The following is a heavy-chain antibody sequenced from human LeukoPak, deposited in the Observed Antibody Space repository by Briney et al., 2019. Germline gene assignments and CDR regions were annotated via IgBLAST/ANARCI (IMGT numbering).Heavy chain of an antibody. CDR3: ARSRGYFDY. D-gene: IGHD6-13*01. CDR2: IYYSGST. J-gene: IGHJ4*02. Sequence: SEALSLTCTVSGGSISSYYWSWIRQPPGKGLEWIGYIYYSGSTNYNPSLKSRVTISVDTSKNQFSLKLSSVTAADTALYYCARSRGYFDYWGQGTLVTVSS. V-gene: IGHV4-59*01. CDR1: GGSISSYY.